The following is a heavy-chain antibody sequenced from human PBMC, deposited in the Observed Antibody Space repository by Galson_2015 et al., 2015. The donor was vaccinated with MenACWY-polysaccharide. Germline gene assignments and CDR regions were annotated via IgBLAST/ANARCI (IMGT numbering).Heavy chain of an antibody. CDR1: GFTFSDYY. J-gene: IGHJ5*02. D-gene: IGHD3-10*01. Sequence: SLRLSCAASGFTFSDYYMSWIRQAPGKGLEWVSYISSSGTNIYYADSVKGRFNMSRDNAKSSLYLQMNSLRAEDTAVYYCARNMVRARSSWFDPWGQGTLVTVSS. CDR2: ISSSGTNI. V-gene: IGHV3-11*01. CDR3: ARNMVRARSSWFDP.